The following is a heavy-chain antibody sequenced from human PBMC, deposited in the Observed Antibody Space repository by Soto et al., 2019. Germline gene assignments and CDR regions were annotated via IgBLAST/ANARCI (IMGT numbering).Heavy chain of an antibody. Sequence: PSETLSLTCAVCGGSFSVYYWSWIRQPPGKGLEWIGSIYYSGTTYYNPSLNSRVTVSVDTSKNQFSLKVTSVTAADTAVYYCARLNGYCISSSCHGHYAMDVWGQGTTVTVSS. CDR3: ARLNGYCISSSCHGHYAMDV. CDR1: GGSFSVYY. J-gene: IGHJ6*02. CDR2: IYYSGTT. D-gene: IGHD2-2*01. V-gene: IGHV4-34*01.